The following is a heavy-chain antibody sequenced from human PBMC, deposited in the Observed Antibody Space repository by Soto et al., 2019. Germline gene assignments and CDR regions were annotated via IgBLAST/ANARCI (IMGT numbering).Heavy chain of an antibody. CDR1: GFTFSVYA. D-gene: IGHD3-3*01. V-gene: IGHV3-30-3*01. Sequence: QVQLVESGGGVVQPGRSLRLSCAASGFTFSVYAMHWVRQAPGKGREWVAVISYDGSKKDYADSVKGRFTISRDNSKNTLYVQMNSLRAEDTAVYYCAKGYDFWSFYFTNWGQGTLVTVSS. J-gene: IGHJ4*02. CDR3: AKGYDFWSFYFTN. CDR2: ISYDGSKK.